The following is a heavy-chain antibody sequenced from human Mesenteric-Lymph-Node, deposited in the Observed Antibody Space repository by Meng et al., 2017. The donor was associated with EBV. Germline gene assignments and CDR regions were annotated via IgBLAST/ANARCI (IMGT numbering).Heavy chain of an antibody. Sequence: QVQLVQSGTGVKEPGASVRVSRKASGDTFTRCALDWVRQAPGQGLEWVGWFNTISGNPAYGQGFTGRFVFSWDTSVSTAYLQISSLKTEDTAVYYCARENPGDYIDYWGQGTLVTVSS. CDR1: GDTFTRCA. V-gene: IGHV7-4-1*02. J-gene: IGHJ4*02. CDR2: FNTISGNP. D-gene: IGHD1-14*01. CDR3: ARENPGDYIDY.